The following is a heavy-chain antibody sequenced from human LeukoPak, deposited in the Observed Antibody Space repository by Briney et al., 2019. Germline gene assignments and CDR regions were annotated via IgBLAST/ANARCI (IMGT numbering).Heavy chain of an antibody. CDR2: IIPIFGTA. J-gene: IGHJ1*01. CDR3: ARDSSEFRSLIPH. Sequence: SVKVSCKASGGTFSNYAISWVRQATGQGLEWMGGIIPIFGTANYAEKFRGRVTITADETTSTAYMELSRLKSEDTAVYYCARDSSEFRSLIPHWGQGTLVTVSS. CDR1: GGTFSNYA. V-gene: IGHV1-69*13. D-gene: IGHD2-21*01.